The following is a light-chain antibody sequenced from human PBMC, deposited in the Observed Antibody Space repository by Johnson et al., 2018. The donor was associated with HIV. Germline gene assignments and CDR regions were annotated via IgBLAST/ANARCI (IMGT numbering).Light chain of an antibody. CDR2: ENT. Sequence: SVLTQSPSVSAAPGQKVTISCSGSSSNIGDNYVSWYQQLPGTAPKLLIYENTKRPSGIPDRFSGSKSGTSATLGITGLQTEDEAEYYCGTWDSSLSAYVFGTGTKVTVL. V-gene: IGLV1-51*02. J-gene: IGLJ1*01. CDR3: GTWDSSLSAYV. CDR1: SSNIGDNY.